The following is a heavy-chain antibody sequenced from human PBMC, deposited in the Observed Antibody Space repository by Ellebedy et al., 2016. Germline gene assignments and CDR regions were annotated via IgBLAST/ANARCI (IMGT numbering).Heavy chain of an antibody. J-gene: IGHJ4*02. Sequence: SETLSLTXTVSGGSIDSADFYWSWIRQSPGKGLEWIGYNHYSGGSYYNASLKSRASISVDTSSNKFSLQLTSVTAADTAVYYCARDRRTYFGAGSYDYWGQGALVTVSS. CDR3: ARDRRTYFGAGSYDY. D-gene: IGHD3-10*01. CDR1: GGSIDSADFY. CDR2: NHYSGGS. V-gene: IGHV4-30-4*01.